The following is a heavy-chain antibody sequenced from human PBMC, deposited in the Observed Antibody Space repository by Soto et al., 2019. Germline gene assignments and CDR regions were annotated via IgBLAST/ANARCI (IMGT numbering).Heavy chain of an antibody. CDR3: ARVGGGYCNWFDP. D-gene: IGHD2-21*01. Sequence: QVQLVQSGAEVKKPGASVKVSCKASGYTFTGYYMHWVRQAPGQGLEWMGWINPNSGGTNYAQKFQGRVTMTRDTSISTAYMEPSWLRYDDTAVYYCARVGGGYCNWFDPWGQGTLVTVSS. CDR2: INPNSGGT. V-gene: IGHV1-2*02. J-gene: IGHJ5*02. CDR1: GYTFTGYY.